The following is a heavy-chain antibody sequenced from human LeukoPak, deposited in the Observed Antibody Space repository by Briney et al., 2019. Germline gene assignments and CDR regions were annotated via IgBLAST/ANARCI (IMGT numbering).Heavy chain of an antibody. D-gene: IGHD3-22*01. V-gene: IGHV1-2*02. CDR2: INPNSGGT. CDR3: ARAYYDSSGYPILDY. J-gene: IGHJ4*02. Sequence: GXTFXXXYMHWVRQAPGQGLEWMGWINPNSGGTNYAQKFQGRVTMTRDTSISTAYMELSRLRSDDTAVYYCARAYYDSSGYPILDYWGQGTLVTVSS. CDR1: GXTFXXXY.